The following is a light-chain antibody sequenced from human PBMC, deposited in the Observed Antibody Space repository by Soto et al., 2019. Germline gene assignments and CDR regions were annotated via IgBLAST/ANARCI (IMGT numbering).Light chain of an antibody. CDR2: RDS. CDR1: SSSIGSNY. Sequence: QSVLAQPPSASGTPGQRVTISCSGSSSSIGSNYVYWYQQLPGTAPKVLIYRDSQRPSGVPDRFSGSKSGTSASLAISGLLSEDEAEYYCATREGSLRAHVVFGGGTKVTVL. CDR3: ATREGSLRAHVV. J-gene: IGLJ2*01. V-gene: IGLV1-47*01.